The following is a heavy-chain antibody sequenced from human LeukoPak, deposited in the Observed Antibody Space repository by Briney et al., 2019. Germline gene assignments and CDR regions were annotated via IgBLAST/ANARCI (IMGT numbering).Heavy chain of an antibody. CDR3: ARALRYYSDSSGYAFDY. V-gene: IGHV1-69*13. J-gene: IGHJ4*02. D-gene: IGHD3-22*01. CDR2: IIPIFRTA. Sequence: SVKVSCKASGGTFRSFAISWVRQAPGQGREWMGGIIPIFRTANYSQKFQGRVTITADESTSTAYMELSSLRSEDTAVYYCARALRYYSDSSGYAFDYWGQGTLVTVSS. CDR1: GGTFRSFA.